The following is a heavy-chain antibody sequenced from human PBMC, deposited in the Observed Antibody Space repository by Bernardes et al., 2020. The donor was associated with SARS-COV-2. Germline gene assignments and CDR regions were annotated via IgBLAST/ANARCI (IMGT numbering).Heavy chain of an antibody. V-gene: IGHV3-48*02. CDR1: GFTFSSYS. J-gene: IGHJ5*02. CDR2: ISSSSSTI. D-gene: IGHD3-3*01. CDR3: ARDSAPYYDFWSGFSWFDP. Sequence: GGSLRLSCAASGFTFSSYSMNWVRQAPGKGLEWVSYISSSSSTIYYADSVKGRFTISRDNAKNSLYLQMNSLRDEDTAVYYCARDSAPYYDFWSGFSWFDPWGQGTLVTVSS.